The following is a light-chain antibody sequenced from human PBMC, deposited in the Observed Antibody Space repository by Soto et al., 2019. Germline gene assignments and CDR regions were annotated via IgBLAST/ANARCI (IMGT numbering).Light chain of an antibody. J-gene: IGKJ1*01. CDR3: LQHNSFPRT. CDR1: QGIRID. Sequence: DIQMTQSPSSLSASVGDRVTITCRASQGIRIDLGWFQQRPGKAPKRLIYGASSLQSRVPSRFSGSGYGTEFTLTISNLQPEDFATYYCLQHNSFPRTFGQGTKVEIK. V-gene: IGKV1-17*02. CDR2: GAS.